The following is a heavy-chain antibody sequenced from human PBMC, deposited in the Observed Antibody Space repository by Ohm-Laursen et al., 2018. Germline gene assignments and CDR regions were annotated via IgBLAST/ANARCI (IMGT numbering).Heavy chain of an antibody. CDR1: GFTFNKYG. V-gene: IGHV3-33*08. J-gene: IGHJ4*02. D-gene: IGHD5-24*01. CDR2: VGNDGSVR. CDR3: ANHRSATWVHKRFDY. Sequence: SLRLSCAAFGFTFNKYGMHWVRQAPGKGLEWLGVVGNDGSVRYYADSVEGRFTISRDNSKNTLYLQMNSLRADDTAVYYCANHRSATWVHKRFDYWGQGTLVTVSS.